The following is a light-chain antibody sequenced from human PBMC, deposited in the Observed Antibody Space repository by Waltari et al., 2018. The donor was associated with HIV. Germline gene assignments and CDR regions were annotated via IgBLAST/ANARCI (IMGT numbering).Light chain of an antibody. V-gene: IGKV3-15*01. CDR1: QSVSTK. J-gene: IGKJ2*01. CDR3: QQYNNWPPAYT. CDR2: DAS. Sequence: EIMMTQSPATLSVSPGDTATLPCRASQSVSTKLAWYQQKPGQAPRLLFYDASTRATGVPARFSGGGSETEFTLTITSLQSEDFAVYYCQQYNNWPPAYTFGQGTKLEIK.